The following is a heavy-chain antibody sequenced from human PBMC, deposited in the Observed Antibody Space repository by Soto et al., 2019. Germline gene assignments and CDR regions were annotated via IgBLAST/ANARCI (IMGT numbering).Heavy chain of an antibody. V-gene: IGHV3-48*03. CDR3: ARESVSASPKFFHY. J-gene: IGHJ4*02. Sequence: GGSMILSCAASGFAFSNYAMNWVRQAPGKGLEWVSYISLCGSTIYYADSVKGRFTISRDDAKNSLYLQMDSLRADDTAVYYCARESVSASPKFFHYWGKAPLVTVSS. CDR2: ISLCGSTI. CDR1: GFAFSNYA. D-gene: IGHD3-3*02.